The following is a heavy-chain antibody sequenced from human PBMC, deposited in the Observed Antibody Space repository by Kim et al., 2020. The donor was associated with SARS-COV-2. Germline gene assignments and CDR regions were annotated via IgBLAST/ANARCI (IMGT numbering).Heavy chain of an antibody. Sequence: GGSLRLSCAASGFTFDDYAMHWVRQAPGKGLEWVSGISWNSGSIGYADSVKGRFTISRDNAKNSLYLQMNSLRAEDTALYYCATQLRLDDAFDIWGQGTMVTVSS. D-gene: IGHD3-16*01. CDR2: ISWNSGSI. CDR3: ATQLRLDDAFDI. J-gene: IGHJ3*02. V-gene: IGHV3-9*01. CDR1: GFTFDDYA.